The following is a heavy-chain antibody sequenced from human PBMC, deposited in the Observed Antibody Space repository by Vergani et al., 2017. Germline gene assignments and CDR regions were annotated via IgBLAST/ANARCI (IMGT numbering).Heavy chain of an antibody. D-gene: IGHD2-8*02. Sequence: QVTLKESGPVLVKPTETLTLTCAVSGFSLSNARMGVSWIRQPPGKALEWLAHIYSNDGKSYSTSLRSRLTISKDTSKSQVVLTMTNMDPVDTATYYCARIQEPNLVDHYYYGVDVWGQGTTVTVSS. CDR2: IYSNDGK. V-gene: IGHV2-26*01. CDR1: GFSLSNARMG. J-gene: IGHJ6*02. CDR3: ARIQEPNLVDHYYYGVDV.